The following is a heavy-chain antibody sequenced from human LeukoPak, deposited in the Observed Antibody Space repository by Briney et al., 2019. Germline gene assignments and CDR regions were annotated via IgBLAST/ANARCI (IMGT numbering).Heavy chain of an antibody. Sequence: GGSLRLSCAASGFTFSTYWMHWVRQPPGKGLVWVSRINADGSTTNYADSVKGRFTISRDNAKNTLDLQINSLRAEDTAVYYCAREGYMDVWGKGTTVTVSS. J-gene: IGHJ6*03. CDR1: GFTFSTYW. CDR2: INADGSTT. CDR3: AREGYMDV. V-gene: IGHV3-74*01.